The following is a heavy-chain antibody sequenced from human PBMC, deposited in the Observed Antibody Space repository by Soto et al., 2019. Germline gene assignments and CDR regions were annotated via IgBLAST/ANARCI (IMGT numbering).Heavy chain of an antibody. CDR2: LYYTGST. D-gene: IGHD6-6*01. CDR1: GDSISKSTYY. J-gene: IGHJ5*02. V-gene: IGHV4-39*01. CDR3: ARHGGGSEYSCSSLYNWFDP. Sequence: SETLSLTCTVSGDSISKSTYYGGWIRQPPGKGLEWIGSLYYTGSTYYNPSLKSRVTFSVDASQNQFSLRLNSVTAAETGVYYCARHGGGSEYSCSSLYNWFDPWGQGTLVTVSS.